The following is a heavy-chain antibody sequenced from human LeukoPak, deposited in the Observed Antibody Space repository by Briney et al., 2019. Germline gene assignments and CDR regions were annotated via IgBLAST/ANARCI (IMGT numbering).Heavy chain of an antibody. D-gene: IGHD3-22*01. V-gene: IGHV1-24*01. CDR3: ATVGSSGYPFDY. Sequence: GASVKVSCKVSGNTLTELSMHWVRQAPGKGLEWMGGFDPEDGETIYAQKFQGRVTMTEDTSTDTAYMELSSLRSEDTAVYYCATVGSSGYPFDYWGQGTLVTVSS. CDR2: FDPEDGET. CDR1: GNTLTELS. J-gene: IGHJ4*02.